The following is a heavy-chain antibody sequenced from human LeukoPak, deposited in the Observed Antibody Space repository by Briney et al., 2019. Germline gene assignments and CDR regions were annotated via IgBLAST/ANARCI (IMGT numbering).Heavy chain of an antibody. D-gene: IGHD5-12*01. Sequence: SETLSLTCTVSGYSISSSSYYWGWIRQPPGKGLEWIGSVYYSGSTYYNPSLKSRVTISVDTSKNQFSLKLSSVTAADTAVYYCARRSGYDLLDYWGQGTLVTVSS. CDR3: ARRSGYDLLDY. CDR2: VYYSGST. CDR1: GYSISSSSYY. J-gene: IGHJ4*02. V-gene: IGHV4-39*07.